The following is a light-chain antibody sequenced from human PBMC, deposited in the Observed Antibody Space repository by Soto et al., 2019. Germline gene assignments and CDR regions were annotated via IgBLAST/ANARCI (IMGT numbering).Light chain of an antibody. CDR1: SGDIGSYTY. Sequence: QSALTQPASVSGSPGQSITISCTGTSGDIGSYTYVSWYQQYPGKAPKLLISEVTNRPSGVSNRFSGSKSGNTASLTISGLQAEDEAHYYCRSYTTTSPPVVFGGGTKLTVL. CDR2: EVT. V-gene: IGLV2-14*01. CDR3: RSYTTTSPPVV. J-gene: IGLJ2*01.